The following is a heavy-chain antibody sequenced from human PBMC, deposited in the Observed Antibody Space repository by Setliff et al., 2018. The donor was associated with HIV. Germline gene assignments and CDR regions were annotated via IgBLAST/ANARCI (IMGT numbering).Heavy chain of an antibody. D-gene: IGHD3-3*01. Sequence: GSLRLSCAASGFTFSPYWMHWVRQAPGKGLNWVSSITASGGKTYYADSMKGRFTISRDNSENTLYLQMSNLRVDDTAVYYCAKLRHDFLIDSWGQGTLVTVSS. V-gene: IGHV3-23*01. J-gene: IGHJ4*02. CDR2: ITASGGKT. CDR3: AKLRHDFLIDS. CDR1: GFTFSPYW.